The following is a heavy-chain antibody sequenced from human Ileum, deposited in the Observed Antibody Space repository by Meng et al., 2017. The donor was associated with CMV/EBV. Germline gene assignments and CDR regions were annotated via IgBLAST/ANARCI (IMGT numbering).Heavy chain of an antibody. J-gene: IGHJ4*02. CDR3: ERGYRSGSAIDS. Sequence: SETLSLTCSVSGGSINSDTYYWGWIRLPPGKGLEWIGHIYSSGSVYYNPSLKSRVTISVGPSKRQFSLEMHSVTAADTAVYYCERGYRSGSAIDSWGQGTLVTVSS. V-gene: IGHV4-39*07. CDR1: GGSINSDTYY. D-gene: IGHD6-19*01. CDR2: IYSSGSV.